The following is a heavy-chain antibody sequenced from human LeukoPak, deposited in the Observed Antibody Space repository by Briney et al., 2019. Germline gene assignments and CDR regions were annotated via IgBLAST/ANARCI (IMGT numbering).Heavy chain of an antibody. J-gene: IGHJ2*01. D-gene: IGHD2-2*02. Sequence: PSETLSLTCTVSGGSISSYYWSWIRQPPGKGLEWIGYIYYSGSTNYNPSLKSRVTISVDTSKNQFSLKLSSVTAADTAVYYCARRPLGYCSSTSCYKFDLWGRGTLVTVSS. V-gene: IGHV4-59*01. CDR3: ARRPLGYCSSTSCYKFDL. CDR2: IYYSGST. CDR1: GGSISSYY.